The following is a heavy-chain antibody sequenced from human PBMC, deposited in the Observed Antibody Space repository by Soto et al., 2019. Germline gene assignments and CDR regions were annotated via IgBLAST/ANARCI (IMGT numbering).Heavy chain of an antibody. CDR1: GYTLTRYT. CDR3: ARGIATGQLDP. Sequence: ASVKVSCKASGYTLTRYTMNWVRQAPGQRLEWMGWINPDNGNTKSSQKFQDRVIITRDTSASTAHMDLSSLRSEDTAVYYCARGIATGQLDPWGQGTLVTVSS. J-gene: IGHJ5*02. CDR2: INPDNGNT. D-gene: IGHD2-15*01. V-gene: IGHV1-3*01.